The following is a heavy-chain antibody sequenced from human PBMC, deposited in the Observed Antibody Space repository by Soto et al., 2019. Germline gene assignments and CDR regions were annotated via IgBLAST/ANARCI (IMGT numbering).Heavy chain of an antibody. CDR2: IKSNADDT. Sequence: SVKVPGKTSGLTFTCDYIHWVRQFPGHGLEWMGWIKSNADDTKYAQKFQDRVNMTRETSMKRVYMEVSRLTSEETAVYYCARDQSLYDQKPFDYR. CDR3: ARDQSLYDQKPFDY. D-gene: IGHD3-22*01. J-gene: IGHJ4*01. CDR1: GLTFTCDY. V-gene: IGHV1-2*02.